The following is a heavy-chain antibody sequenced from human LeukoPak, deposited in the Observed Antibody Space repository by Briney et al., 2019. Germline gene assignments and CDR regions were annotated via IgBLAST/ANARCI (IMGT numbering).Heavy chain of an antibody. CDR3: ARDPEGVTPLDY. J-gene: IGHJ4*02. CDR1: GYTFTIYG. V-gene: IGHV1-18*01. CDR2: ISAYNGNT. D-gene: IGHD3-10*01. Sequence: ASVKVSCKASGYTFTIYGISWVRQAPGQGLEWMGGISAYNGNTNYAQRLQGRVTMTTDTSTSTAYMELRSLTSDDTAMYYCARDPEGVTPLDYWGQGTLVTVSS.